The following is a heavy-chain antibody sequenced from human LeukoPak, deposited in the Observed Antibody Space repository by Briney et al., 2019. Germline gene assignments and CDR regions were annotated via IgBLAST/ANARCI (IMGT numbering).Heavy chain of an antibody. J-gene: IGHJ4*02. D-gene: IGHD3/OR15-3a*01. V-gene: IGHV1-69*04. CDR1: GGTFSSYA. CDR3: AVSLLGPYYFDY. Sequence: GASVKVSCKASGGTFSSYAISWVRQAPGQGLEWMGRIIPIFGIANYAQKFQGRVTITADKSTSTAYMELSSLRSEDTAVYYCAVSLLGPYYFDYWGQGTLVTVSS. CDR2: IIPIFGIA.